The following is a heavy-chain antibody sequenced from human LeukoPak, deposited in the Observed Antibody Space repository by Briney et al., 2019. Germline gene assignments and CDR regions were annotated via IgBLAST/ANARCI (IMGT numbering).Heavy chain of an antibody. V-gene: IGHV1-69*13. J-gene: IGHJ6*02. CDR2: IIPTFGTA. D-gene: IGHD2-15*01. Sequence: SVKVSCKASGGTFSSYAISWVRQAPGQGLEWMGGIIPTFGTANYAQKFQGRVTITADESTSTAYMELSSLRSEDTAVYYCARRTEYCSGGSCYRGYYYGMDVWGQGTTVTVSS. CDR3: ARRTEYCSGGSCYRGYYYGMDV. CDR1: GGTFSSYA.